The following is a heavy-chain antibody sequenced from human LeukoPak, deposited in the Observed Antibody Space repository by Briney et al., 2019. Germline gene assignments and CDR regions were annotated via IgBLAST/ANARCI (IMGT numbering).Heavy chain of an antibody. J-gene: IGHJ3*01. CDR2: IYYSGSN. CDR3: GSANYHPSLKSRVTISVDTSTNEFSLKRSSVTAAETGVYYCGRETTVVPPGRSDVFDV. Sequence: PSETLSLTCTVSSGTNSRHYWNWIRQPPGKGLEWIGYIYYSGSNNYHPFLKSRITTSEATSKKHHSLLRSSVTAADPAVYYCGSANYHPSLKSRVTISVDTSTNEFSLKRSSVTAAETGVYYCGRETTVVPPGRSDVFDVWGQGTMVTVSS. V-gene: IGHV4-59*11. CDR1: SGTNSRHY. D-gene: IGHD3-10*01.